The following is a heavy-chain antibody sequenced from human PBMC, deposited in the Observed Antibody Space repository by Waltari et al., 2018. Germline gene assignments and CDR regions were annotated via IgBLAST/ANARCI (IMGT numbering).Heavy chain of an antibody. J-gene: IGHJ1*01. CDR3: ARQQLVSEYFQH. D-gene: IGHD6-13*01. V-gene: IGHV4-59*11. CDR1: GGSISSHY. CDR2: IYYSGST. Sequence: QVQLQESGPGLVKPSETLSLTCTVSGGSISSHYWSWIRQPPGKGLECIGYIYYSGSTNYNPSLKSRVTISVDTSKNQFSLKLSSVTAADTAVYYCARQQLVSEYFQHWGQGTLVTVSS.